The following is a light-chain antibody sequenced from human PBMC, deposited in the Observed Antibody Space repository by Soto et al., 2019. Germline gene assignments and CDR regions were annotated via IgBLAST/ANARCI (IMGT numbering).Light chain of an antibody. CDR1: QSLEYSDGNSF. J-gene: IGKJ2*01. V-gene: IGKV2-30*01. CDR2: KAS. CDR3: MQGTPWPPT. Sequence: DIVMTQSPLSLPVTLGQPASISCRSSQSLEYSDGNSFLNWFQQRPGQSPRRLIYKASNRDSGVPDRFSGSGSGSDFTLKISRVEAEDVGVYYCMQGTPWPPTFGQGTKLEIK.